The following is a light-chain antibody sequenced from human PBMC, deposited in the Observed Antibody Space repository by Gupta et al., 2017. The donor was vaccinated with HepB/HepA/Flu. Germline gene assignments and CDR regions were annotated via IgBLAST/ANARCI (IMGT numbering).Light chain of an antibody. CDR2: DGS. J-gene: IGKJ1*01. Sequence: EIVLTQSPGTLSFSPGETATLSCRASQSLTNNYLAWYQQKPGQPLRLLIYDGSSRATGIPDRFSGSGSGTDFTLIISRLEPEDFAVYYCQQYVNSRTFGQGTKVEIK. V-gene: IGKV3-20*01. CDR3: QQYVNSRT. CDR1: QSLTNNY.